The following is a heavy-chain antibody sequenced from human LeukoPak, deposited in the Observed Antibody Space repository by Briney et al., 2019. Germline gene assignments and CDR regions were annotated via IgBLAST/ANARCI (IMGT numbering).Heavy chain of an antibody. Sequence: SETLSLSCAVSGYSISSVYYWGWIPQPPGKGLEWIGSISHSGSTSYNPSRRSRVTISVDTSKTQFSLKLSSVTAADTAMYYCARRISGSGWSYDYWGQGTLVTVSS. D-gene: IGHD6-19*01. CDR1: GYSISSVYY. J-gene: IGHJ4*02. CDR2: ISHSGST. CDR3: ARRISGSGWSYDY. V-gene: IGHV4-38-2*01.